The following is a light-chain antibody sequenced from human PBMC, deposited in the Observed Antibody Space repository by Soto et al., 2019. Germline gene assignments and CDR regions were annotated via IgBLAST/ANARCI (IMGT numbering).Light chain of an antibody. J-gene: IGKJ4*01. CDR1: QSLSSSY. Sequence: EIVLTQSPGTLSFSPGERATLSCRASQSLSSSYLAWYQQKPGQAPRILIYGASRRTTGIPDRFSGSGSGTDLTLTISRLEPEDFAVYYCQKYGSSPLTCGGGTKVDIK. CDR3: QKYGSSPLT. CDR2: GAS. V-gene: IGKV3-20*01.